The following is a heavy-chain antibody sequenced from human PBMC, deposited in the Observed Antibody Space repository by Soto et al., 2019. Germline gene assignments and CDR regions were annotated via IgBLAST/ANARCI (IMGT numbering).Heavy chain of an antibody. CDR3: ARRYGYSFDY. CDR2: IYYIGST. V-gene: IGHV4-31*03. D-gene: IGHD1-1*01. J-gene: IGHJ4*02. Sequence: SETLSLTCTVSGGFISSGGYYWSWIRQHPGKGLEWIGYIYYIGSTYYNPSLKSRVTISVDTSKNQFSLKLSSVTAADTAVYYCARRYGYSFDYWGQGTLVTVSS. CDR1: GGFISSGGYY.